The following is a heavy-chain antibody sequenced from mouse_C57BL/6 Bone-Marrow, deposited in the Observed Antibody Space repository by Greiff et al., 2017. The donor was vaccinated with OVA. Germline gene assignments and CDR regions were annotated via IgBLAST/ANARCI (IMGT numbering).Heavy chain of an antibody. CDR3: ARRYYYSNSFDY. Sequence: QVQLQQPGAELVKPGASVKLSCKASGYTFTSYWMQWVKQRPGQGLEWIGEIDPSDSYTNYNQKFKGKATLTVDTSSSTAYMQLSSLTSEDSAVYYCARRYYYSNSFDYWGQGTTLTVSS. V-gene: IGHV1-50*01. CDR2: IDPSDSYT. J-gene: IGHJ2*01. D-gene: IGHD2-5*01. CDR1: GYTFTSYW.